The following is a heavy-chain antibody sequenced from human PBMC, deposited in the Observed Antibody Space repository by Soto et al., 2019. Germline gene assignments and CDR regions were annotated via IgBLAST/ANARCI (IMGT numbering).Heavy chain of an antibody. CDR1: GGTFSSYA. CDR2: IIPIFGTA. D-gene: IGHD3-3*01. J-gene: IGHJ4*02. CDR3: ARANRNGDFWSGYSRFDY. V-gene: IGHV1-69*12. Sequence: QVQLVQSGAEVKKPGSSVKVSCKASGGTFSSYAISWVRQAPGQGLEWMGGIIPIFGTANYAQKFQGRVTITADESTSTAYMELSSLRSENTAVYYCARANRNGDFWSGYSRFDYWGQGTLVTVSS.